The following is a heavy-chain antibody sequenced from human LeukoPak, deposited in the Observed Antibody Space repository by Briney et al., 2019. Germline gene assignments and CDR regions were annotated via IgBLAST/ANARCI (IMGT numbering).Heavy chain of an antibody. CDR3: ARGRARSSSWYSV. V-gene: IGHV1-46*01. Sequence: GASVKVSCQASGYTFTSYYMHWVRPAPGRGREWMGRINPTGGRTSYAQKFQGRVTMTRDTSTSTVYMELSSLRSEDTAVYYCARGRARSSSWYSVWGQGTLVTVSS. CDR2: INPTGGRT. D-gene: IGHD6-13*01. J-gene: IGHJ4*02. CDR1: GYTFTSYY.